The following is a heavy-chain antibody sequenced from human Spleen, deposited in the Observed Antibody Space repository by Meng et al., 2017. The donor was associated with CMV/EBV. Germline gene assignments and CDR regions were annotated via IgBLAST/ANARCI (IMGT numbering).Heavy chain of an antibody. CDR1: GFSLSTSGMR. V-gene: IGHV2-70*01. J-gene: IGHJ4*02. CDR2: IDWDDDK. Sequence: SGPTLVKPTQTLTLTCTFSGFSLSTSGMRASWIRQPPGKALEWLALIDWDDDKYYSTSLKTRLTISKDTSKNQVVLTMTNMDPVDTATYYCARSLGATWGPRFYFFDYWGQGTLVTVSS. CDR3: ARSLGATWGPRFYFFDY. D-gene: IGHD1-26*01.